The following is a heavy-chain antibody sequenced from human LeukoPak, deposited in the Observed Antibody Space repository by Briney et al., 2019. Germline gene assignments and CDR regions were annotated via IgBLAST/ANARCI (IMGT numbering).Heavy chain of an antibody. CDR2: INHSGST. CDR3: ARGGGIAAAGTRWFDP. Sequence: SETLSLTCVVYGGSFSGYYWSWIRQPPGKGLEWIGEINHSGSTNYNPSLKSRVTISVDTPKNQFSLKLSSVTAADTGVYYCARGGGIAAAGTRWFDPWGQGTLVTVSS. J-gene: IGHJ5*02. D-gene: IGHD6-13*01. CDR1: GGSFSGYY. V-gene: IGHV4-34*01.